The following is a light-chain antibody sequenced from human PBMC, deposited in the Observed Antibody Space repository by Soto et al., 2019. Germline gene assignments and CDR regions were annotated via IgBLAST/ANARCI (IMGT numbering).Light chain of an antibody. CDR2: DAS. J-gene: IGKJ5*01. CDR1: QSISNY. Sequence: IQMTQSPSSLSASVDDRVTITCRASQSISNYLNWYQQKPGKAPNLLIYDASSLQSGVPSRFSGSASGTDFTLTIHSLQPEDFATYFCQQTYTIPVTFGQGTRLEIK. V-gene: IGKV1-39*01. CDR3: QQTYTIPVT.